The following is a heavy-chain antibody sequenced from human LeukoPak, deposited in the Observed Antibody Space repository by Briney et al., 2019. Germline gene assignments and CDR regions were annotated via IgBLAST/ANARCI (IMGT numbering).Heavy chain of an antibody. CDR2: IYYSGST. V-gene: IGHV4-59*01. Sequence: SETLSLTCTVSGGSISSYYWSWIRQPPGKGLEWIGYIYYSGSTNYNPSLKSRVTVSVDTSKNQFSLKLSSVTAADTAVYYCARAGEYDFWSGYYDVWGQGTLVTVSS. J-gene: IGHJ4*02. D-gene: IGHD3-3*01. CDR3: ARAGEYDFWSGYYDV. CDR1: GGSISSYY.